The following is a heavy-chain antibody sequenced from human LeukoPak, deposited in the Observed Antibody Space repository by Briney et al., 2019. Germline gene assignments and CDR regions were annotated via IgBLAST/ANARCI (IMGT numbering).Heavy chain of an antibody. J-gene: IGHJ6*02. D-gene: IGHD4-11*01. Sequence: PGRSLRLSCAASGFTFSSYGMHWVRQAPGKGLEWVAVISYDGSNKYYADSVKGRFTISRDNSKNTLYLQMNSLRAEDTAVYYCAKSRAHDYRAGISYYGMDVWGQGTLVTVSS. CDR2: ISYDGSNK. CDR3: AKSRAHDYRAGISYYGMDV. V-gene: IGHV3-30*18. CDR1: GFTFSSYG.